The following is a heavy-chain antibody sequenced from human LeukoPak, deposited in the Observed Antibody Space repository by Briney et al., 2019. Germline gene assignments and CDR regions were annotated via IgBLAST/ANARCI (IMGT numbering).Heavy chain of an antibody. V-gene: IGHV1-69*01. J-gene: IGHJ4*02. CDR1: GGTFSSYA. Sequence: TVKVSCKASGGTFSSYAISWVRQAPGQGLEWMGGIIPIFGTANYAQKFQGRVTITADESTSTAYMELSSLRSEDTAVYYCATRWGNEYYFDYWGQGTLVTVSS. D-gene: IGHD1-1*01. CDR3: ATRWGNEYYFDY. CDR2: IIPIFGTA.